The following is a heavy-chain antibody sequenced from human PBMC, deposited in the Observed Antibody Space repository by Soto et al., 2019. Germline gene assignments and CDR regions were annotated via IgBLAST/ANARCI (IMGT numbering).Heavy chain of an antibody. CDR1: GFTFDGYA. CDR3: ALADSDKRANVLGT. D-gene: IGHD3-22*01. Sequence: SLRLSCAASGFTFDGYAMHWFRQAPGKGLEWVSGISWNSGSIGYADSVKGRFTISSDNAKNSLYLQMNRLTAEDTAVYYFALADSDKRANVLGTWGQGPRAT. J-gene: IGHJ5*02. V-gene: IGHV3-9*01. CDR2: ISWNSGSI.